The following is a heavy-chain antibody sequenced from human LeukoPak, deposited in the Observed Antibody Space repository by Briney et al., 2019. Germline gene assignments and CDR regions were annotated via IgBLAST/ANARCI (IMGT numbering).Heavy chain of an antibody. CDR3: ARVYYSSSYDYWYVDL. J-gene: IGHJ2*01. Sequence: PSQTLSLTCTVSGVSISSGSYYWSWIRQPAGKGLEWFGYIYYSGSTDYNPSLKSRVTISVDTSKNQFSLKLSSVTAADTAVYYCARVYYSSSYDYWYVDLWGRRPLVTVSS. D-gene: IGHD6-13*01. CDR2: IYYSGST. CDR1: GVSISSGSYY. V-gene: IGHV4-61*10.